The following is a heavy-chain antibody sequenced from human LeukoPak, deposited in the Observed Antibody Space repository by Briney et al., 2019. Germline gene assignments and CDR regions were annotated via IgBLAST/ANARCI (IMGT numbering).Heavy chain of an antibody. Sequence: GGSLRLSCAASGFTFSSYGMHWVRQAPGKGLEWVAVISYDGSNKYYADPVKGRFTISRENSKNTLYLQMNSLRAEDTAVYYCAKGWRFGDWIGYFDYWGQGTLVTVSS. V-gene: IGHV3-30*18. CDR2: ISYDGSNK. CDR3: AKGWRFGDWIGYFDY. D-gene: IGHD3-10*01. J-gene: IGHJ4*02. CDR1: GFTFSSYG.